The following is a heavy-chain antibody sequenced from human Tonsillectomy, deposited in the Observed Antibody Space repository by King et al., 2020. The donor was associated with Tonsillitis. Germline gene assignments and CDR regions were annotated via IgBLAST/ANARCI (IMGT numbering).Heavy chain of an antibody. CDR3: ARGVAYGDYPDY. Sequence: VQLQESGPGLVKPSQTLSLTCAVSGGSISSGGYSWSWIRQPPGKGLEWIGYIYYSGSTYYNPSLKSRVTISVDTSKNQFSLKLSSVTAADTAVYYCARGVAYGDYPDYWGQGTPVTVSS. CDR1: GGSISSGGYS. D-gene: IGHD4-17*01. CDR2: IYYSGST. V-gene: IGHV4-30-4*07. J-gene: IGHJ4*02.